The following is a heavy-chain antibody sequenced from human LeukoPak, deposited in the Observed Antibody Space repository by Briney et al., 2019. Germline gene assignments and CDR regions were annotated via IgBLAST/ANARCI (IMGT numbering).Heavy chain of an antibody. CDR3: AKAFTVHYYDSSGYYPFDY. V-gene: IGHV3-23*01. Sequence: GGSLRLSCAASGFTFSSYAMSWVRQAPGKGLEWVSAISGSGGSTYYADSVKGRFTISRDNSKNTLYLQMNSLRAEDTAVYYCAKAFTVHYYDSSGYYPFDYWGQGTLVTVSS. D-gene: IGHD3-22*01. J-gene: IGHJ4*02. CDR2: ISGSGGST. CDR1: GFTFSSYA.